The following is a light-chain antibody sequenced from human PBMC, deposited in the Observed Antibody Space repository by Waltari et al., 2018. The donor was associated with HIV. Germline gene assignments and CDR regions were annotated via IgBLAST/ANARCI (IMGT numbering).Light chain of an antibody. V-gene: IGLV1-36*01. CDR2: NDN. J-gene: IGLJ2*01. CDR3: AAWDDGLNGVI. Sequence: QSVLTQSPSVSEDPGQSVTISCSGGDSNIGSHAVPWYQQFPGKPPRLLVYNDNLILSGVSDRLSASKSGTSASLAINDLQSEHESHYYCAAWDDGLNGVIFGGGTKVTVL. CDR1: DSNIGSHA.